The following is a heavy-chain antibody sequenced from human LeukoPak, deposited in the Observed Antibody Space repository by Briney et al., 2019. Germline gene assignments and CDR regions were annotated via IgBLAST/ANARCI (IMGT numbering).Heavy chain of an antibody. V-gene: IGHV3-23*01. CDR2: IIPRGDIT. Sequence: GGSLRLSCAASGFTFSSYSMNWVRQAPGKGLEWVSGIIPRGDITYYADSVKGRFTISRDNSKNTLYLEVISLTAEDTAVYYCAKDDAWLRFGEWSQGTLVTVSS. D-gene: IGHD3-10*01. J-gene: IGHJ4*02. CDR3: AKDDAWLRFGE. CDR1: GFTFSSYS.